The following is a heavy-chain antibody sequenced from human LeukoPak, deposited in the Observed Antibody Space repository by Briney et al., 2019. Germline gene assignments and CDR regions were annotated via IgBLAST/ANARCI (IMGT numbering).Heavy chain of an antibody. CDR3: ARLLLRTSRGAAGHFDY. Sequence: SETLSLTCTGSGGSISSYYWSWIRQPPGKGLEWIGYIYYSGSTNYNPSLKSRVTISVDTSKNQFSLKLSSVTAADTAVYYCARLLLRTSRGAAGHFDYWGQGTLVTVSS. D-gene: IGHD3-3*01. CDR1: GGSISSYY. J-gene: IGHJ4*02. CDR2: IYYSGST. V-gene: IGHV4-59*08.